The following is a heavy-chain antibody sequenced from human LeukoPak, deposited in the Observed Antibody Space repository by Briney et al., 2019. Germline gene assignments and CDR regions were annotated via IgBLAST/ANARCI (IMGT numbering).Heavy chain of an antibody. D-gene: IGHD6-19*01. Sequence: GGSLRLSCPASRFTFDDYAMHWVRQAPGKGLEWVSLISGDGGSTYYADSVRGRLTISRDSKKNSLYLQINSQRTEDTGLYYCAKDSWRAVAGGFDYWGQGTLVTVSS. CDR2: ISGDGGST. J-gene: IGHJ4*02. CDR1: RFTFDDYA. V-gene: IGHV3-43*02. CDR3: AKDSWRAVAGGFDY.